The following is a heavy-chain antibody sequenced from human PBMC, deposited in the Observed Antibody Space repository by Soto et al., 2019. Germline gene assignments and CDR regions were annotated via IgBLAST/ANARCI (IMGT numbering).Heavy chain of an antibody. Sequence: ASVKVSCKASGFTFTSSAVQWVRQARGQRLEWIGWIVVGSGNTNYAQKFQERVTITRDMSTSTAYMELSSLRSEDTAVYYCAAASSSWYYNYYGMDVWGQGTTVTVSS. J-gene: IGHJ6*02. CDR2: IVVGSGNT. CDR3: AAASSSWYYNYYGMDV. CDR1: GFTFTSSA. D-gene: IGHD6-13*01. V-gene: IGHV1-58*01.